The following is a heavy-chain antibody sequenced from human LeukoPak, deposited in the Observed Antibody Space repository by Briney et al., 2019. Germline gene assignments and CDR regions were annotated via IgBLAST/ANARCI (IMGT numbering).Heavy chain of an antibody. Sequence: GGSLRLSCAASGFTFSSYWMHWVRQAPGKGLVWVSRINSDGSSTSYADSVKGRFTISRDNAKNTLYLQMNSLRAEDTAVYYCARVLYSSSWYLFDYWGQGTLVTVPS. V-gene: IGHV3-74*01. CDR1: GFTFSSYW. CDR3: ARVLYSSSWYLFDY. CDR2: INSDGSST. J-gene: IGHJ4*02. D-gene: IGHD6-13*01.